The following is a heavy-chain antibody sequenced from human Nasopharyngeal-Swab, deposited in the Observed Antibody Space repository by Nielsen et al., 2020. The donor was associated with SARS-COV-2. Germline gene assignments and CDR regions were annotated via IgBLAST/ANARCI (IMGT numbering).Heavy chain of an antibody. CDR2: ISSSSTYI. CDR3: ARVLLRALGKFGEGYAFDI. Sequence: WGSLRLSCAASGFTFSSHSMNWVRQAPGKGLEWVSSISSSSTYIYYADSVKGRFTISRDNAKNSLYLQMNSLRVEDTAVYYCARVLLRALGKFGEGYAFDIWGQGTMVTVSS. V-gene: IGHV3-21*01. J-gene: IGHJ3*02. CDR1: GFTFSSHS. D-gene: IGHD3-10*01.